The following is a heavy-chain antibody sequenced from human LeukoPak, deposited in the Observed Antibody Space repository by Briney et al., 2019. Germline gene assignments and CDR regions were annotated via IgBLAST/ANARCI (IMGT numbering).Heavy chain of an antibody. CDR3: AREGAKGSGYNFDY. Sequence: KPSETLSLTCIVSGDSINSYSWNWIRQPAGKGLEWIGRIYATGSTNYNPSLQGRVTLSIDTSKRQFSMKLSSVTAADTAVYYCAREGAKGSGYNFDYWGQGTLVTVSS. CDR1: GDSINSYS. J-gene: IGHJ4*02. CDR2: IYATGST. D-gene: IGHD5-24*01. V-gene: IGHV4-4*07.